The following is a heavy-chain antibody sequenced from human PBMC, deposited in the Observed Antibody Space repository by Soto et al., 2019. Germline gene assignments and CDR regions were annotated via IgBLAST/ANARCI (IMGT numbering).Heavy chain of an antibody. CDR2: ISGSGVTT. Sequence: GGSLRLSCTASEFMFSNSAMTWVRQAPGKGLEWVSTISGSGVTTYYADSVKGRFTISRDNAKNSLYLQMNSLRAEDTAVYYCARDPSKIAAGRGMDVWGQGTTVTVSS. CDR3: ARDPSKIAAGRGMDV. V-gene: IGHV3-23*01. CDR1: EFMFSNSA. J-gene: IGHJ6*02. D-gene: IGHD6-13*01.